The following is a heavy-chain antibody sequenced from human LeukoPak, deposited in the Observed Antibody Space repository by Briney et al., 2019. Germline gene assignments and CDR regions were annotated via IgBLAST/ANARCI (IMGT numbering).Heavy chain of an antibody. V-gene: IGHV3-66*02. D-gene: IGHD6-13*01. Sequence: GGSLRLSCAASGFTVSSNYMSWVRQAPGKGLEWVSVIYSGGSTYYADSVKGRFTISRDNSKNTLYLQMNSLRAEDTAVYYCATDSSSWYYYFDYWGQGTPVTVSS. CDR2: IYSGGST. CDR3: ATDSSSWYYYFDY. CDR1: GFTVSSNY. J-gene: IGHJ4*02.